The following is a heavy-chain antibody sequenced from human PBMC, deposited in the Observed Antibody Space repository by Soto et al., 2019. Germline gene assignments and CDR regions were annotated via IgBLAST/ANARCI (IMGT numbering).Heavy chain of an antibody. D-gene: IGHD3-22*01. V-gene: IGHV4-30-2*01. J-gene: IGHJ5*02. CDR3: ARVQYYYDSSGYYPDSNWLDP. CDR1: GGSISSGGYS. CDR2: IYHSGST. Sequence: SETLSLTCAVSGGSISSGGYSWSWIRQPPGKGLEWIGYIYHSGSTYYNPSLKSRVTISVDRSKNQFSLKLSSVTAADTAVYYCARVQYYYDSSGYYPDSNWLDPWGPGTIVTVSS.